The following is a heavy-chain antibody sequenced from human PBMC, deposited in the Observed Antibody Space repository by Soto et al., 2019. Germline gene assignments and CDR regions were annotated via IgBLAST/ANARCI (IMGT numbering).Heavy chain of an antibody. Sequence: QVQLVQSGAEVKKPGSSVKVSCKASGGTFSSYAVSWVRQAPGQGLEWMGGIIPIFGTANYAQKFQGRVTLTADGSTSTAYMELSSLRSEDTAVYYCARVYGGGSYYYYGMDVWGQGTTVTVSS. CDR1: GGTFSSYA. CDR3: ARVYGGGSYYYYGMDV. CDR2: IIPIFGTA. V-gene: IGHV1-69*12. J-gene: IGHJ6*02. D-gene: IGHD3-16*01.